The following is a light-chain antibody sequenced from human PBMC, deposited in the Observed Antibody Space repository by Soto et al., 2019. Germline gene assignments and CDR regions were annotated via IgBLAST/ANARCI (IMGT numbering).Light chain of an antibody. V-gene: IGKV1-33*01. CDR2: DAS. CDR1: RDISNF. Sequence: DIQMTQSPSSLSASVGDRVAITCRASRDISNFLNWYQQTPGKAPKLLTYDASDLETGVPSRFSGSGSGTDFTFTISNLQPEDIATYYCQQYGSLPFTFGPGTKVDIK. J-gene: IGKJ3*01. CDR3: QQYGSLPFT.